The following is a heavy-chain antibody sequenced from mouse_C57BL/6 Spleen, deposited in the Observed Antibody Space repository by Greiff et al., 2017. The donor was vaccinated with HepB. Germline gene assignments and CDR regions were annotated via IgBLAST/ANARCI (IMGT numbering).Heavy chain of an antibody. CDR1: GYAFTNYL. CDR3: ARYYGSSSYYFDY. Sequence: VQLQQSGAELVRPGTSVKVSCKASGYAFTNYLIEWVKQRPGQGLEWIGVINPGSGGTNYNEKFKGKATLTADKSSSTAYMQLSSLTSEDSAVYVCARYYGSSSYYFDYWGQGTTLTVSS. J-gene: IGHJ2*01. D-gene: IGHD1-1*01. CDR2: INPGSGGT. V-gene: IGHV1-54*01.